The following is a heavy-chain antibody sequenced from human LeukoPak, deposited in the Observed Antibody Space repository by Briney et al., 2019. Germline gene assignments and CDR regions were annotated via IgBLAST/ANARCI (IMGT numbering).Heavy chain of an antibody. V-gene: IGHV3-7*01. Sequence: GGSLRLSCAASGFTFSSYWMSWVRQAPGKGLEWVANIKQDGSEKYYVDSVKGRFTISRDNAENSLYLQMNSLRAEDTAVYYCARGSYYYGSGSYLPVDYWGQGTLVTVSS. J-gene: IGHJ4*02. D-gene: IGHD3-10*01. CDR1: GFTFSSYW. CDR3: ARGSYYYGSGSYLPVDY. CDR2: IKQDGSEK.